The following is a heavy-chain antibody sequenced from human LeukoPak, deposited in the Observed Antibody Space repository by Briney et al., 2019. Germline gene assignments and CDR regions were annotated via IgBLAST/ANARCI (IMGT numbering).Heavy chain of an antibody. J-gene: IGHJ6*03. CDR2: ISGSSETI. CDR1: GFTFSGYS. V-gene: IGHV3-48*04. CDR3: ARGQGDFWSGSYYYYYMDV. D-gene: IGHD3-3*01. Sequence: GGSLRLSCAASGFTFSGYSMHWVRQAPGKGLEWVSYISGSSETILYADSVTGRFTISRDNAERSLYLQMNSLRAEDTALYYCARGQGDFWSGSYYYYYMDVWGKGTTVSVSS.